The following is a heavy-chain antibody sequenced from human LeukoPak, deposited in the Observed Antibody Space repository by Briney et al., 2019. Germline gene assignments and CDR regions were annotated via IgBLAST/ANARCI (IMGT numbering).Heavy chain of an antibody. V-gene: IGHV3-48*03. CDR1: GFTFSSYE. CDR3: ARASGLSYMDV. CDR2: ISNSGSSI. D-gene: IGHD3-16*02. Sequence: GGSLRLSCAASGFTFSSYEMNWVRQAPGKGLEWASYISNSGSSIYYADSVKGRFTISRDNAKNALYLQMNSLRAEDTAVYHCARASGLSYMDVWGRGTTVTVSS. J-gene: IGHJ6*03.